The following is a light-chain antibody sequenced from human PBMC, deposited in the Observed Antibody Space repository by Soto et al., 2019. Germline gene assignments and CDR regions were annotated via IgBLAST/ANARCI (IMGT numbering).Light chain of an antibody. J-gene: IGLJ1*01. CDR3: QSYDSSLSGSYV. CDR2: GNS. Sequence: QSVLTQLPSVSGAPGQRVTISCTGSSSNIGAGYDVHWYQQLPGTAPKLLIYGNSNRPSGVPDRFSGSKSGTSASLAITGLQAEDEADYSCQSYDSSLSGSYVFGTGTKLTVL. CDR1: SSNIGAGYD. V-gene: IGLV1-40*01.